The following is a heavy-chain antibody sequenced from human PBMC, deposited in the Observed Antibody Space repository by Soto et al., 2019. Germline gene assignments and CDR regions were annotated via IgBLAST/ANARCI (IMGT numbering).Heavy chain of an antibody. D-gene: IGHD6-19*01. CDR1: GGSISSGGYY. CDR3: ARDRRYSSGWYLGWFDP. Sequence: SETLSLTCTVSGGSISSGGYYWSWIRQHPGKGLEWIGYIYYSGSTYYNPSLKSRVTISVDTSKNQFSLKLSSVTAADTAVYYCARDRRYSSGWYLGWFDPWGQGTLVTSPQ. V-gene: IGHV4-31*03. J-gene: IGHJ5*02. CDR2: IYYSGST.